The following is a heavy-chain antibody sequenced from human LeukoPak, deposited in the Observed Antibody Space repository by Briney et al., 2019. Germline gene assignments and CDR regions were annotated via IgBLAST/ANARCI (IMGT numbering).Heavy chain of an antibody. CDR1: GFTFGNAW. CDR3: TTDLAYYYDSSGYSLGY. Sequence: GGSLRLSCAASGFTFGNAWMSWVRQAPGKGLEWVGRIKSKTDGGTTDYAAPVKGRFTISRDDSKNTLYLQMNSLKTEDTAVYYCTTDLAYYYDSSGYSLGYWGQGTLVTVSS. V-gene: IGHV3-15*01. J-gene: IGHJ4*02. CDR2: IKSKTDGGTT. D-gene: IGHD3-22*01.